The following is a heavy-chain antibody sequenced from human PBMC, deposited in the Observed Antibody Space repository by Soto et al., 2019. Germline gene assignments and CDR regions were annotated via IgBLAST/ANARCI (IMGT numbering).Heavy chain of an antibody. CDR3: ATDVDTAMVGEDY. CDR2: ISYDGSNK. CDR1: GFTFSSYG. Sequence: QVQLVESGGGVVQPGRSLRLSCAASGFTFSSYGMHWVRQAPGKGLEWVAVISYDGSNKYYADSVKGRFTISRDNSKNPLYLQMNSLRAEDTAVYYCATDVDTAMVGEDYWGQGTLVTVSS. V-gene: IGHV3-30*03. D-gene: IGHD5-18*01. J-gene: IGHJ4*02.